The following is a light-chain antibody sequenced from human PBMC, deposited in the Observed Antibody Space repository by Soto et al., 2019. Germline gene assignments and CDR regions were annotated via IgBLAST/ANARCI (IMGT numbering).Light chain of an antibody. Sequence: EIVLTQSPATLSLSPGERATLSCRASQSVSSYLAWYQQKPGQAPRLLIYDASNRATGIPARFSGSGSGTEFTLTISSLQPEDFATYYCQQLITYPLTFGPGTKVDIK. CDR3: QQLITYPLT. CDR2: DAS. V-gene: IGKV3-11*01. CDR1: QSVSSY. J-gene: IGKJ3*01.